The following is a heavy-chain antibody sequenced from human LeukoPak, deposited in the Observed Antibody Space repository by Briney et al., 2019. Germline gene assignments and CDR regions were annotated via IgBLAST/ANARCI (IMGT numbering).Heavy chain of an antibody. Sequence: GGSLRLSCAASGFTFSSYSMNWVRQAPGKGLEWVSSISSSSSYIYYADSVKGRFTISRDNARNSLYLQMNSLRAEDTAVYYCARELNGAFDPWGQGTLVTVSS. V-gene: IGHV3-21*01. D-gene: IGHD1-1*01. CDR3: ARELNGAFDP. CDR1: GFTFSSYS. CDR2: ISSSSSYI. J-gene: IGHJ5*02.